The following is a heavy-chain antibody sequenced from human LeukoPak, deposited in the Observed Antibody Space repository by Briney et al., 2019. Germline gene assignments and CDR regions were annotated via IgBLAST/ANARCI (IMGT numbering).Heavy chain of an antibody. V-gene: IGHV4-59*08. CDR1: GDSINNHH. CDR3: ARLLRPGGRTGDAFDV. D-gene: IGHD1-26*01. CDR2: FYDSRDT. J-gene: IGHJ3*01. Sequence: SETLSLTCYVSGDSINNHHWAWIRQPPGAGLDWNGYFYDSRDTNSNPSLKRRVTISVDMPNSQFSLTLTSVTAADTAMYYCARLLRPGGRTGDAFDVWGQGTTVTVSS.